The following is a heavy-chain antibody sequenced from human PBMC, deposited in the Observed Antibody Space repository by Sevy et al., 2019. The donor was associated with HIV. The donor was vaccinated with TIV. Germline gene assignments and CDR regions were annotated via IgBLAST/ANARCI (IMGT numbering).Heavy chain of an antibody. V-gene: IGHV5-51*01. CDR3: ARQSGVRGVSARAAFDI. J-gene: IGHJ3*02. CDR2: IYPGDSDT. D-gene: IGHD3-10*01. CDR1: GYSFTSYW. Sequence: GESLKISCKDSGYSFTSYWIGWVRQMPGKGLEWMGIIYPGDSDTRYSPSFQGQVTISADKSISTAYLQWSSLKASDTAMYYCARQSGVRGVSARAAFDIWGQGTMVTVSS.